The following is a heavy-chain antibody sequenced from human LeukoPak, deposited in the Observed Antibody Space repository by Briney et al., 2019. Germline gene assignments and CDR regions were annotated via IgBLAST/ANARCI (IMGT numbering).Heavy chain of an antibody. V-gene: IGHV4-39*01. J-gene: IGHJ4*02. CDR1: GGSISSSSYY. Sequence: SETLSLTCTVSGGSISSSSYYWGWIRQPPGKGLEWIGSIYYSGSTYYNPSLKSRVTISVDTSKNQFSLKLSSVTAADTAVYYCASVVVVVAAIGYWRQGTLVTVSS. CDR3: ASVVVVVAAIGY. D-gene: IGHD2-15*01. CDR2: IYYSGST.